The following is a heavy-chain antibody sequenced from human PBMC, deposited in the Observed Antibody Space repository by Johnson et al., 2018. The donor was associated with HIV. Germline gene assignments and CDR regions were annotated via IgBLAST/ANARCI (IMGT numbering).Heavy chain of an antibody. CDR2: IRSSGSII. D-gene: IGHD3-16*01. CDR1: GFTFSDYY. CDR3: ARGRLNHFPDAFDI. J-gene: IGHJ3*02. V-gene: IGHV3-11*04. Sequence: QVQLMESGGGLVKPGGSLRLSCAASGFTFSDYYMSWIRQAPGKGLEWVSYIRSSGSIIYYADSVKGRFTISRDNAKNSLYLQMDSLRAEDTAVYYCARGRLNHFPDAFDIWGQGTMVTVSS.